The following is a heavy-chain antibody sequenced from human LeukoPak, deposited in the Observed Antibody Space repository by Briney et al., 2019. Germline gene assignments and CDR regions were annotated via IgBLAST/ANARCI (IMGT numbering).Heavy chain of an antibody. CDR3: ARLVTGFCSGDRCYSDHYYLYMDV. Sequence: PSETLSLTCTVSRGSIASSDYYWGWIRQSPGRGLEWIGSIYYSGSAYYSPSLKSRVTLSVDTSKSQSSLRLGSVTAADTSIYYCARLVTGFCSGDRCYSDHYYLYMDVWAKGTTVTVSS. V-gene: IGHV4-39*01. J-gene: IGHJ6*03. D-gene: IGHD2-15*01. CDR2: IYYSGSA. CDR1: RGSIASSDYY.